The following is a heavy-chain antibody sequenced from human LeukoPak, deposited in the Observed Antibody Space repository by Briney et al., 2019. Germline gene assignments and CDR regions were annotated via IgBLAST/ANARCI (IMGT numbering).Heavy chain of an antibody. CDR2: IYYSGST. CDR1: GGSISSYY. CDR3: ARLRRMWNYYYMDV. V-gene: IGHV4-59*01. D-gene: IGHD2-21*01. Sequence: SETLSLTCTVSGGSISSYYWSWIRQPPGKGLEWIGYIYYSGSTNYNPSLKSRVTISVDTSKNQFSLKLSSVTAADTAVYYCARLRRMWNYYYMDVWGKGTTVTVSS. J-gene: IGHJ6*03.